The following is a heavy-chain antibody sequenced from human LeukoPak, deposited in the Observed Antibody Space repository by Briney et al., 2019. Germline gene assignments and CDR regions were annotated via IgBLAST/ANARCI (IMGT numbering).Heavy chain of an antibody. CDR3: TRVGYIDEGIDY. CDR2: MKQDGSKK. V-gene: IGHV3-7*04. J-gene: IGHJ4*02. CDR1: GFPFSSYW. Sequence: GGSLRLSCVASGFPFSSYWMTWVRQAPGKGLEWVANMKQDGSKKSYVDSVKGRFTISRDNAKNSLYLQMNSLRAEDTAICYCTRVGYIDEGIDYWGQGTLVTVSS. D-gene: IGHD5-24*01.